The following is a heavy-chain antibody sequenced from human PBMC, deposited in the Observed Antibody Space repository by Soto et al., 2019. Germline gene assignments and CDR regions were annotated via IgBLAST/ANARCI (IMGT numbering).Heavy chain of an antibody. CDR1: GFTFSSYA. CDR3: AKNGRAAAMYNWFDP. J-gene: IGHJ5*02. CDR2: ISGSGGTT. D-gene: IGHD6-13*01. V-gene: IGHV3-23*01. Sequence: EVQLLESGGGLAQPGGSLRLSCTGSGFTFSSYAMNWVRQAPGKGLECVSTISGSGGTTYYADSVKGRFTISRDNSKNTLYLQMSSLRAEDTAVYYCAKNGRAAAMYNWFDPWGQGTLVTVSS.